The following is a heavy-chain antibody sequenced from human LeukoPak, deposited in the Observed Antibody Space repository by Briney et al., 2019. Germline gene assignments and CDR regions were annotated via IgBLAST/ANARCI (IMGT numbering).Heavy chain of an antibody. V-gene: IGHV4-61*01. CDR1: GGSVSSGSYY. CDR3: ARDPMGVEIDY. Sequence: SETLSLTCTVSGGSVSSGSYYWSWIRQPPGKGLEWIGYIYYSGSTNYNPSLKSRVTISVDTSKNQFSLKLSSVTAADTAVYYCARDPMGVEIDYGGQETLVTVSS. J-gene: IGHJ4*02. D-gene: IGHD3-3*01. CDR2: IYYSGST.